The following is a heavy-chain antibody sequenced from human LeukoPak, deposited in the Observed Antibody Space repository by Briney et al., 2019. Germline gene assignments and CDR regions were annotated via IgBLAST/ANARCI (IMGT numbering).Heavy chain of an antibody. CDR3: ARGVVGGYSGYDLNHFDY. CDR2: IYYSGST. V-gene: IGHV4-59*01. D-gene: IGHD5-12*01. J-gene: IGHJ4*02. Sequence: SETLSLTCTVSGGSISSYYWSWIRQPPGKGLEWIGYIYYSGSTNYNPSLKSRVTISVDTSKNQFSLKLSSVTAADTAVYYCARGVVGGYSGYDLNHFDYWGQGTLVTVSS. CDR1: GGSISSYY.